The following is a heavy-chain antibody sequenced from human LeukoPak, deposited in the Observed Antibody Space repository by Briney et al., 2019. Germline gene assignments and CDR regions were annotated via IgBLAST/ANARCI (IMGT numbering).Heavy chain of an antibody. D-gene: IGHD1-7*01. J-gene: IGHJ4*02. CDR1: GFTFSSYA. CDR2: ISYDGSNK. CDR3: VKAEAGHWNFYFDY. Sequence: GGSLRLSCAASGFTFSSYAMHWVRQAPGKGLEWVAVISYDGSNKYYADSVKGRFTISRDNSKNTLYLQMNSLRAEDTAVYYCVKAEAGHWNFYFDYWGQGTLVTVSS. V-gene: IGHV3-30-3*01.